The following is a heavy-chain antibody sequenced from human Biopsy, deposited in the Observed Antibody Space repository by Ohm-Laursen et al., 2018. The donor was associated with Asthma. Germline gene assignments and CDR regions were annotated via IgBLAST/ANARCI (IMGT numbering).Heavy chain of an antibody. CDR2: INPSGAGT. CDR1: GFSFDNYF. J-gene: IGHJ4*02. CDR3: ARGPEYVRSSGALDY. D-gene: IGHD2-2*01. Sequence: ASVKVSCKASGFSFDNYFMHWVRQAPGQGLEWMGIINPSGAGTRYAEKFRGRLIVTRDASTRTAFMDLRSLRSDDTAIYFCARGPEYVRSSGALDYWGQGTLVTVSS. V-gene: IGHV1-46*02.